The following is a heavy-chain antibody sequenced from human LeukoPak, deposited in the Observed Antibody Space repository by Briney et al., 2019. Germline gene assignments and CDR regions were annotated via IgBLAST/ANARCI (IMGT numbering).Heavy chain of an antibody. CDR2: ISYSGSTI. CDR3: ARGIRVDYYDSSGPDY. V-gene: IGHV3-11*04. CDR1: GFTFSDYF. J-gene: IGHJ4*02. D-gene: IGHD3-22*01. Sequence: PGGSLRLSCAASGFTFSDYFMTWIRQAPGKGLEWVSYISYSGSTIYYADSVKGRFTISRDNAKDSLYLQMNSLRVEDTAVYYCARGIRVDYYDSSGPDYWRQGTLVTVSS.